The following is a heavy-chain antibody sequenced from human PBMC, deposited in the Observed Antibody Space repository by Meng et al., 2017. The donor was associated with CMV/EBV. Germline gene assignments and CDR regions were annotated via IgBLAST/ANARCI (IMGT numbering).Heavy chain of an antibody. D-gene: IGHD3-3*01. J-gene: IGHJ6*02. CDR3: ASSRITIFDDYYYYGMDG. Sequence: TFSSYAISWVRQAPGQGLEWMGGIIPIFGTANYAQKFQGRVTITTDESTSTAYMELSSLRSEDTAVYYCASSRITIFDDYYYYGMDGWGQGTMVTVSS. CDR2: IIPIFGTA. V-gene: IGHV1-69*05. CDR1: TFSSYA.